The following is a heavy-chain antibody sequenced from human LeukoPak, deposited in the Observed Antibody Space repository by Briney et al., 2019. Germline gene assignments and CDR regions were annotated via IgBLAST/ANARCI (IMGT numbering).Heavy chain of an antibody. Sequence: SQTLSLTCTVSGGSISSGGYYWGWIRQPPGKGLEWIGSIYYSGSTYYNPSLKSRVTISVDTSKNQFSLKLSSVTAADTAVYYCARQISEYCSGGSCYRFDYWGQGTLVTVSS. V-gene: IGHV4-39*01. D-gene: IGHD2-15*01. CDR3: ARQISEYCSGGSCYRFDY. CDR1: GGSISSGGYY. CDR2: IYYSGST. J-gene: IGHJ4*02.